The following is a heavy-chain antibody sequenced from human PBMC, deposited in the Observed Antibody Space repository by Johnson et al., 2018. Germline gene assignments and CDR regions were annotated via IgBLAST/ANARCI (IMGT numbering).Heavy chain of an antibody. CDR3: AKEYCFGSVCYNSYFYGLDV. Sequence: QVQLVQSGGGVVQPGRSLRLACAASGFNFINYGMHWVRQTPGKGLEWVAVVSSDGSTQYSADSVKGRFTISRDNSRKTLYLQMNSLGAEDTAVYYCAKEYCFGSVCYNSYFYGLDVWGQGTTVTVSS. CDR2: VSSDGSTQ. CDR1: GFNFINYG. V-gene: IGHV3-30*18. D-gene: IGHD2-8*02. J-gene: IGHJ6*02.